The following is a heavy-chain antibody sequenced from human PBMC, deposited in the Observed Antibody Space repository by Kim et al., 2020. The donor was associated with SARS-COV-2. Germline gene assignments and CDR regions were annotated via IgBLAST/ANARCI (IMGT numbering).Heavy chain of an antibody. CDR3: AGTSLKYRSIDI. D-gene: IGHD2-2*02. CDR1: GGSISSSSYY. Sequence: SETLSLTCTVSGGSISSSSYYWGWIRQPPGKGLEWIGSIYYSGSTYYNPSLKSRVTISVDTSKNQFSLKLSSVTAADTAVYYCAGTSLKYRSIDIWGQGTMVTVSS. V-gene: IGHV4-39*01. J-gene: IGHJ3*02. CDR2: IYYSGST.